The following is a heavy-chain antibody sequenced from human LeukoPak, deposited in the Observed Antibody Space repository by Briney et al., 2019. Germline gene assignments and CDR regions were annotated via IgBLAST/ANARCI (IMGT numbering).Heavy chain of an antibody. Sequence: GGSLRISCSSDGLTFSTSSMNLVRPVTGKGLDWVSSISSASTFIHHANPIKGRFNISRDNTNKSVYLQMNSLRAEDTAVYYCARDDCRTTRCYPVDYWRQGILVSVSS. CDR3: ARDDCRTTRCYPVDY. V-gene: IGHV3-21*01. CDR2: ISSASTFI. D-gene: IGHD2-2*01. J-gene: IGHJ4*02. CDR1: GLTFSTSS.